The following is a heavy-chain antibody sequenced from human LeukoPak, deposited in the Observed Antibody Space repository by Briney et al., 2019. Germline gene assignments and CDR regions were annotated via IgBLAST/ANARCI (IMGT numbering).Heavy chain of an antibody. CDR1: GYTFTGCT. Sequence: ASVKVSCKASGYTFTGCTMHWVRQAPGQGLEWMGWINPNSGGTNYAQKFQGRLTMTRDTSISTAYMELSSLRSEDTAVYYCARARDGYNYPPLGYWGQGTLVTVSS. CDR3: ARARDGYNYPPLGY. D-gene: IGHD5-24*01. V-gene: IGHV1-2*02. CDR2: INPNSGGT. J-gene: IGHJ4*02.